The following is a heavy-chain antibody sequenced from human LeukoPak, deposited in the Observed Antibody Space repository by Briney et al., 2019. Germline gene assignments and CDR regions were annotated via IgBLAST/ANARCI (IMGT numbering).Heavy chain of an antibody. Sequence: PGGSLRLSCTASGFVFDDYAMHWVRQAPGKGLEWVSGISWNSGNIGYADSVKGRFTISRDNAKNSLYLQMNSLRAEDTAVYYCAKDPSSSSPFDYWGQGTLVTVSS. D-gene: IGHD6-6*01. CDR2: ISWNSGNI. CDR3: AKDPSSSSPFDY. CDR1: GFVFDDYA. J-gene: IGHJ4*02. V-gene: IGHV3-9*01.